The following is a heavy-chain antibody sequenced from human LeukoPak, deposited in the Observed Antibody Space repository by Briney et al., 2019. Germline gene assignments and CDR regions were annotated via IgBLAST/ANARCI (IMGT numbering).Heavy chain of an antibody. J-gene: IGHJ3*02. CDR2: IYYSGST. CDR1: GGSISSGDYY. D-gene: IGHD3-10*01. CDR3: ARDGGDYYGSGSYYKWGAFDI. V-gene: IGHV4-30-4*01. Sequence: SETLSLTCTVSGGSISSGDYYWSWIRQPPGKGLEWIGYIYYSGSTYYNPSLKSRVTISVDTSKNQFSLKLSSVTAADTAVYYCARDGGDYYGSGSYYKWGAFDIWGQGTMVTVSS.